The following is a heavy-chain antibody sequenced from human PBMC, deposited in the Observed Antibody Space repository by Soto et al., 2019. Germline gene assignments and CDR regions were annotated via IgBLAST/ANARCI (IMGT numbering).Heavy chain of an antibody. V-gene: IGHV3-30*04. CDR1: GFTFSSYA. D-gene: IGHD1-1*01. Sequence: QVQLVESGGGVVQPGRSLRLSCAASGFTFSSYAMHWVRQAPGKGLERVAVIAYDGRNKYYADSVKGRFTISRDNSKNTLYLQMNSLRIEDTAVYYCARELERVFVYWGQGTLVTVSS. CDR3: ARELERVFVY. CDR2: IAYDGRNK. J-gene: IGHJ4*02.